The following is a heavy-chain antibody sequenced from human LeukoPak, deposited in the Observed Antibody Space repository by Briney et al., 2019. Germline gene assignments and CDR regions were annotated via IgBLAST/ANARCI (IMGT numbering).Heavy chain of an antibody. Sequence: GGSLRLSCAASGFTFSSYAMSWVRQAPGKGLEWVSAISGSGGSTYYADSVKGRFTISRDNSKNTLYLQMNSLRAEDTAVYYCAKVRTYSSGWYDFSYFDYWGQGTLVTVSS. CDR2: ISGSGGST. CDR1: GFTFSSYA. V-gene: IGHV3-23*01. J-gene: IGHJ4*02. CDR3: AKVRTYSSGWYDFSYFDY. D-gene: IGHD6-19*01.